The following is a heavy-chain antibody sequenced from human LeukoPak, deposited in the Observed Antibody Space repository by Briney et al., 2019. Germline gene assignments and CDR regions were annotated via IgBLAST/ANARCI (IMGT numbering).Heavy chain of an antibody. J-gene: IGHJ4*02. CDR1: GGSISSSSYY. CDR3: ARGGGFWSGYWYYFDY. CDR2: IYYSGST. D-gene: IGHD3-3*01. V-gene: IGHV4-39*07. Sequence: SETLSLTCTVSGGSISSSSYYWGWIRQPPGKGLEWIGSIYYSGSTYYNPSLKSRVTISVDTSKSQFSLKLSSVTAADTAVYYCARGGGFWSGYWYYFDYWGQGTLVTVSS.